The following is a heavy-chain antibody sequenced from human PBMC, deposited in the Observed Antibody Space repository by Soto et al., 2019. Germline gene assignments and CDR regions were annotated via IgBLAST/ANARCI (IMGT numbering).Heavy chain of an antibody. Sequence: KPSETLSLTCTVSGGSIISYYCSWSRQPPGKGPEWIGYIYYSGSTNYNPSLKSRVTISVDTSKNQFSLKLSSVTAADTAVYYCARGRDRATYYGMDVWGQGTTVTVSS. V-gene: IGHV4-59*01. CDR1: GGSIISYY. CDR2: IYYSGST. CDR3: ARGRDRATYYGMDV. D-gene: IGHD1-26*01. J-gene: IGHJ6*02.